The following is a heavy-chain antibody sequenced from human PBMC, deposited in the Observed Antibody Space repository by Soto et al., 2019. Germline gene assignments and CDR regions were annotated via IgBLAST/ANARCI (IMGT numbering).Heavy chain of an antibody. CDR1: GDSFNDYY. J-gene: IGHJ6*03. Sequence: QVQLVQSGAEVRKPGASVTVSCRSSGDSFNDYYIHWVRQAPGPGFEWMGWINPNGGVTKYAQKFQGWVSMTRDTSIRTVYMQLSRLRSDDTAVYYCARESGGATATLDYSYFYMDVWGTGTTVTVSS. CDR2: INPNGGVT. CDR3: ARESGGATATLDYSYFYMDV. V-gene: IGHV1-2*04. D-gene: IGHD5-12*01.